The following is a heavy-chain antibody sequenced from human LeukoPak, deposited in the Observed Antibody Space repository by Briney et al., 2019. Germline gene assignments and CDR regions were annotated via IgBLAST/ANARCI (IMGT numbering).Heavy chain of an antibody. CDR3: ARQRDYRDPSDH. D-gene: IGHD4-17*01. CDR1: GYSFTSYW. J-gene: IGHJ4*02. Sequence: GESLKISCQGSGYSFTSYWIGWVRQLPGKGLEWMGIIYPGDSDTRYSPSFQGQVTISVDKSISTAYLQWSSLKASDTAMYYCARQRDYRDPSDHWGQGTLVTVSS. CDR2: IYPGDSDT. V-gene: IGHV5-51*01.